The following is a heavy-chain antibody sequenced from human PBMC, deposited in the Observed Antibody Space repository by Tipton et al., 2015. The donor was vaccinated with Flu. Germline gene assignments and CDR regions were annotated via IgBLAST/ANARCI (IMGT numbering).Heavy chain of an antibody. CDR1: GFTFSNYV. Sequence: SLRLSCAVSGFTFSNYVMHWVRQAPGKGLEWVAVISRDGSDKYYAASVRGPFTISRDNSMNTLYLQMNSLRAEDTAVYYCARAGGKQQLAKENDVFDIWGQGTLVTVSS. CDR3: ARAGGKQQLAKENDVFDI. J-gene: IGHJ3*02. V-gene: IGHV3-30-3*01. CDR2: ISRDGSDK. D-gene: IGHD6-13*01.